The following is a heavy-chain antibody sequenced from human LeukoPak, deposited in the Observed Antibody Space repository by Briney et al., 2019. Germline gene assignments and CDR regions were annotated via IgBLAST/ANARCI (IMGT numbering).Heavy chain of an antibody. J-gene: IGHJ4*02. D-gene: IGHD1-14*01. V-gene: IGHV4-34*01. CDR3: ARGPALLDY. Sequence: SETLSLTCAVYGGSFSGYYWSWIRQPPGKGLEWIGEINHSGSTNYNPSLKSRVTISVDTSKNQFSLKLSSVAAADTAVYYCARGPALLDYWGQGTLVTVSS. CDR1: GGSFSGYY. CDR2: INHSGST.